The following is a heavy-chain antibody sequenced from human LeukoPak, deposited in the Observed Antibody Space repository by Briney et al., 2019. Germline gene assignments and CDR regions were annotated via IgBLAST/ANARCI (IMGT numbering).Heavy chain of an antibody. CDR2: ISGSGGST. D-gene: IGHD3-9*01. CDR3: AKRQLRYTTGTKGLGAFDI. CDR1: GFTFSSYA. V-gene: IGHV3-23*01. Sequence: PGGSLRLSCAASGFTFSSYAMSWVRQAPGKGLEWVSAISGSGGSTYYADSVKGRFTISRDNSKNTLYLQMNSLRAEDTAVYYCAKRQLRYTTGTKGLGAFDIWGQGTMVTVSS. J-gene: IGHJ3*02.